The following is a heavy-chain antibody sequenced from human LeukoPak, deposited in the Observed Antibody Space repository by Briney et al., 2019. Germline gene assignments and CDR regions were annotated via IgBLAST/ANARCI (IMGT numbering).Heavy chain of an antibody. Sequence: GGSLRLSCAASGFTCSSYTMNWVRQAPGKGLQWVSTVSASSDIHYSDSVMGRFTISRDNAKNSLYLQMNSLRAEDTAVYYCASSPGKYYSDSRGYLWGQGTTVTVSS. D-gene: IGHD3-22*01. J-gene: IGHJ6*02. CDR2: VSASSDI. V-gene: IGHV3-21*01. CDR1: GFTCSSYT. CDR3: ASSPGKYYSDSRGYL.